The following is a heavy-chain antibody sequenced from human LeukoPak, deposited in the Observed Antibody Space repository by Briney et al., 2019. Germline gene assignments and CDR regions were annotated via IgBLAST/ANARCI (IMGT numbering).Heavy chain of an antibody. CDR3: ARDLQRHDAFDI. J-gene: IGHJ3*02. Sequence: PSETLSLTCSVSGDTISSHYWSWIRQSPGEGLEWIGYVSYSGTTNYNPSLKSRVTISVDTAKNQFSLKLTSVIAADTAAYYCARDLQRHDAFDIWGQGTMVTVSS. CDR1: GDTISSHY. V-gene: IGHV4-59*11. CDR2: VSYSGTT.